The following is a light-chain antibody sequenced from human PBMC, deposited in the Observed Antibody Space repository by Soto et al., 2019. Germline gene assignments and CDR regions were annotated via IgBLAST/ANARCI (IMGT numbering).Light chain of an antibody. J-gene: IGKJ5*01. V-gene: IGKV3-11*01. Sequence: EIASTPSPGTLFLSPAETATLSCRASQSVSNNYLAWYQQISGQAPRLLIYDASNRATGIPARFSGSGSATDFTLTISSLEPEDFAVYYCQQRRNWPPTFGQGTRLEIK. CDR2: DAS. CDR1: QSVSNNY. CDR3: QQRRNWPPT.